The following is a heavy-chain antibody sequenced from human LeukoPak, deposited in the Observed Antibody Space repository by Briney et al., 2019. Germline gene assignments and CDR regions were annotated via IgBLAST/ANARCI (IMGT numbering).Heavy chain of an antibody. J-gene: IGHJ4*02. D-gene: IGHD6-6*01. CDR1: GFTFSSYA. CDR3: AKGGPYSSSPDFDY. CDR2: ISGRAGST. Sequence: GGSLRLSCAASGFTFSSYAMSWVRQAPGKGLEWVSSISGRAGSTYYADSVKGRFTISRDNSRNTLFLQMNSLRAEDTAVYYCAKGGPYSSSPDFDYWGQGTLVTVSS. V-gene: IGHV3-23*01.